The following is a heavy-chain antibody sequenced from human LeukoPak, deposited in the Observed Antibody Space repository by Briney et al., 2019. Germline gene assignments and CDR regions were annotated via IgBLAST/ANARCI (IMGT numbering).Heavy chain of an antibody. CDR3: TRIKYSTSWSGDY. D-gene: IGHD6-13*01. CDR1: GFIFTSYG. CDR2: ISSNGNNE. J-gene: IGHJ4*02. V-gene: IGHV3-30*19. Sequence: PGGSLRLSCIASGFIFTSYGMHWVRHAPGKGLQWVSLISSNGNNERYADSVKGRFFISRDNSKNTMYLRMNSLRAEDTAIYYCTRIKYSTSWSGDYWGQGALVTVSS.